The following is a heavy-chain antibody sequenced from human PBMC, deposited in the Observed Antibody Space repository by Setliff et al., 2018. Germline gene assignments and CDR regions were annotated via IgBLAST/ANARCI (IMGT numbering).Heavy chain of an antibody. J-gene: IGHJ4*02. CDR3: TTWNGRYSEY. CDR2: ISGNGDRT. CDR1: GVNFGSTS. Sequence: PGGSLRLSCAASGVNFGSTSMHWVRQAPGKGLEYVSAISGNGDRTYYGDSVKGRFTISRDNSKNTLYLQMGGLRAEDMAVYYCTTWNGRYSEYWGQGTLVTVSS. V-gene: IGHV3-64*02. D-gene: IGHD1-26*01.